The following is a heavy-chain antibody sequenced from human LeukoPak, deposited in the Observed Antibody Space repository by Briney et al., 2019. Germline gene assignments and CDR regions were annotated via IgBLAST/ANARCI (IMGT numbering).Heavy chain of an antibody. CDR2: IYGADTI. CDR3: ARGARGGYFDY. V-gene: IGHV3-66*01. D-gene: IGHD2-15*01. J-gene: IGHJ4*02. Sequence: GGSLRLSCAASGFTVSSSYMSWVRQVPGKGLEWVSCIYGADTIYYADFVKDRFIISRDSNRNILYLQMNSLRAEDTAVYYCARGARGGYFDYWGQGTLVTVSS. CDR1: GFTVSSSY.